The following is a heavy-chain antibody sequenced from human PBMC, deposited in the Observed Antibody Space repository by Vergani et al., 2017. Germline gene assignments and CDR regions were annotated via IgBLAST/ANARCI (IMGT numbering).Heavy chain of an antibody. J-gene: IGHJ4*02. CDR3: ARGGWLVPDV. Sequence: QMQLQASGPGLVKPSETLSLSCTVSGDSISTSSYAWGWIRQPPGKTLEWIGTVFYGGRTSYNPSLKSRVTLSLDTSKNQFSLQVNSVTPSDTAVYYCARGGWLVPDVWGQGTLVTVSS. CDR1: GDSISTSSYA. V-gene: IGHV4-39*01. D-gene: IGHD2-21*02. CDR2: VFYGGRT.